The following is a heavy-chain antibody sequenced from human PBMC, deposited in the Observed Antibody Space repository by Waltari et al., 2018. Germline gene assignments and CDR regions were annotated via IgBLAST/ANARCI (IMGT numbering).Heavy chain of an antibody. CDR2: IYFEGGQK. V-gene: IGHV3-30*18. CDR1: GFTIGSYG. J-gene: IGHJ4*02. D-gene: IGHD3-10*01. Sequence: QVQLVESGGGVVQPGMSMRLYCAASGFTIGSYGMHWVRQAPGKGLELVALIYFEGGQKYDGDSVRGRFTISTDNSKNTLYLDMNSLKLNDTAIYYCAKDAFGNTYLDHWGQGTLVTVAS. CDR3: AKDAFGNTYLDH.